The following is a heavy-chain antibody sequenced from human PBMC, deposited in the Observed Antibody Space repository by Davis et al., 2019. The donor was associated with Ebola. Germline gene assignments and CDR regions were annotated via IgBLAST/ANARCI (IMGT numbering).Heavy chain of an antibody. CDR2: INHSGST. CDR3: ARDWPGHWTYGMDV. Sequence: MPSETLSLTCSVYGASFSGYYWSWIRQPPGKGLEWIGEINHSGSTNYNPSLKSRVTISVDTSKNQFSLKLSSVTAADTAVYYCARDWPGHWTYGMDVWGQGTTVTVSS. CDR1: GASFSGYY. V-gene: IGHV4-34*01. J-gene: IGHJ6*02. D-gene: IGHD1-1*01.